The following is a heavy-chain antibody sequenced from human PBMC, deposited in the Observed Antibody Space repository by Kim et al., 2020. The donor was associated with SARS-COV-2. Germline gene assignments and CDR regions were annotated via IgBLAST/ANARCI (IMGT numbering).Heavy chain of an antibody. J-gene: IGHJ4*02. CDR3: TTGSWYYFAFDY. CDR2: IKSKTDGGTT. V-gene: IGHV3-15*01. Sequence: GGSLRLSCAASGFTFSNAWMSWVRQAPGKGLEWVGRIKSKTDGGTTDYAAPVKGRFTISRDDSKNTLYLQMNSLKTEDTAVYYCTTGSWYYFAFDYWGQGTLVTVSS. D-gene: IGHD6-13*01. CDR1: GFTFSNAW.